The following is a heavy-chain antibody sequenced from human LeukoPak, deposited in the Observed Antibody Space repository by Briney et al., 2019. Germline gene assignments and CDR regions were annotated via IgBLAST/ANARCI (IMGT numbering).Heavy chain of an antibody. Sequence: PSETLSLTCTVSGGSIRSSTYYWAWIRQPPGKGLEWTGTIHHSGDTYYNPSLKSRVTLSVDTSKNQFSLNLSSVTAADTAVYYCARLGGYYDPPDYWGQGTLVTVSS. V-gene: IGHV4-39*01. D-gene: IGHD3-22*01. CDR1: GGSIRSSTYY. CDR2: IHHSGDT. CDR3: ARLGGYYDPPDY. J-gene: IGHJ4*02.